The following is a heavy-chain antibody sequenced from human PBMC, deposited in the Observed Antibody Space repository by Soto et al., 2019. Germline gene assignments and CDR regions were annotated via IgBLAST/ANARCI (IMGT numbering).Heavy chain of an antibody. D-gene: IGHD2-2*01. CDR3: TSSTSSDYYYYYGMDV. CDR2: IRSKANSYAT. Sequence: GSLRLSCAASGFTFSGSAMHWVRQASGKGLEWVGRIRSKANSYATAYAASVKGRFTISRDDSKNTAYLQMNSLKTEDTAVYYCTSSTSSDYYYYYGMDVWGQGTTVTVSS. CDR1: GFTFSGSA. J-gene: IGHJ6*02. V-gene: IGHV3-73*01.